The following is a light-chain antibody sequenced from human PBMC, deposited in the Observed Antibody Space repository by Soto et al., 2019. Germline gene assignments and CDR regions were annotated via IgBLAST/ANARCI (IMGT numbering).Light chain of an antibody. CDR1: QGISSY. J-gene: IGKJ4*01. V-gene: IGKV1D-8*03. CDR3: QQYYSYPLT. CDR2: AAS. Sequence: VIWMTQSPSLLSASTGDRVTISCLMSQGISSYLAWYQQKPGKAPKLLIYAASTLQSGVPSRFSGSGSGTDFTLTISCLQSEDFATYYCQQYYSYPLTFGGGTKVDIK.